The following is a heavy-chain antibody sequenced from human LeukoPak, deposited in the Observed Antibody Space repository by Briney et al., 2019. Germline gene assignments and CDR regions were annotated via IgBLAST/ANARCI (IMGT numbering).Heavy chain of an antibody. CDR1: GFTFSSYA. CDR2: ISGSGGNN. V-gene: IGHV3-23*01. J-gene: IGHJ5*01. CDR3: AKDYRYAIAAPGRQYYWFDS. Sequence: GGSLRLTCAASGFTFSSYAMSWVRQAPGKGLEWVSDISGSGGNNYYADSVQGRFTTSSTKSKDTLYLQMNSLMAEDTAVYYCAKDYRYAIAAPGRQYYWFDSWGQGTLVTVSS. D-gene: IGHD6-6*01.